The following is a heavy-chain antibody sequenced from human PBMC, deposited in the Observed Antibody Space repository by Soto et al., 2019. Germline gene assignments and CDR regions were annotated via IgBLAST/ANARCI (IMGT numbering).Heavy chain of an antibody. CDR2: IKHTGDA. J-gene: IGHJ5*01. Sequence: QVHLQESGPGLVKPSETLSLTCAVSGDSIKTETWWSWLRQLPGTGLEWIGEIKHTGDANANPALRSRVSMSVDRTKNQFFLNLRSVSAADTAEYFCAREGRLHWFESWGQGTLVTVSS. V-gene: IGHV4-4*02. CDR3: AREGRLHWFES. CDR1: GDSIKTETW.